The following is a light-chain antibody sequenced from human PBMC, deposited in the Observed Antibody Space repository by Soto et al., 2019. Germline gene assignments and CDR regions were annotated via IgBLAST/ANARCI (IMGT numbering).Light chain of an antibody. CDR2: SAS. J-gene: IGKJ4*01. CDR1: QPISSW. Sequence: IQVTQSPSSVSASVGDRVTITCRASQPISSWLAWYQQKPGQTPKLLIYSASTLRSGVPSRFSGSESGTLFTLTLTTLQPEDFATYYCQQASSFPLTFGGGTKVEVK. CDR3: QQASSFPLT. V-gene: IGKV1-12*01.